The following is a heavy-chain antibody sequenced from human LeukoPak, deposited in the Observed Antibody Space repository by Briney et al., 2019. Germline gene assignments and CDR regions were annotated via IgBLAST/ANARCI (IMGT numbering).Heavy chain of an antibody. CDR2: INPGDSDT. CDR3: ARQEYYYGSGSYSHFDY. J-gene: IGHJ4*02. V-gene: IGHV5-51*01. Sequence: GESLKISCKGSGYSITSYWIGWVRQMPGKGLEWMGIINPGDSDTRYSPSFQGQVTISADKSISTAYLQWSSLKASDTAIYYCARQEYYYGSGSYSHFDYWGQGTLVTVSS. CDR1: GYSITSYW. D-gene: IGHD3-10*01.